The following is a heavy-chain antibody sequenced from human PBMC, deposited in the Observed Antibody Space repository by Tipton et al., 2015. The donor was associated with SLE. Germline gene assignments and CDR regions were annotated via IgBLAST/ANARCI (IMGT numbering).Heavy chain of an antibody. CDR3: ARGKDYDFWSGYYRRDASDI. CDR2: INHSGST. D-gene: IGHD3-3*01. Sequence: TLSLTCAVYGGSFSGYYWSWIRQPPGKGLEWIGEINHSGSTNYNPSLKSRVTISIDTSKNQFSLKLSSVTAADTSVYYCARGKDYDFWSGYYRRDASDIWGQPTMVTVSS. CDR1: GGSFSGYY. J-gene: IGHJ3*02. V-gene: IGHV4-34*01.